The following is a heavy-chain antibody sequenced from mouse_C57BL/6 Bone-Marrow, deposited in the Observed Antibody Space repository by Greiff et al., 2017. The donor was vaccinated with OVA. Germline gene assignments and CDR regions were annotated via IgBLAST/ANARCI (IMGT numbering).Heavy chain of an antibody. CDR1: GYAFTNYL. D-gene: IGHD1-1*01. CDR3: ARLDYYGSSYYARDY. Sequence: QVQLQQSGAELVRPGTSVKVSCKASGYAFTNYLIEWVKQRPGQGLEWIGVINPGSGGPNYNEKFKGKATLTADKSSSTAYMQLSSLTSEDSAVYFCARLDYYGSSYYARDYWGQGTSVTVSS. CDR2: INPGSGGP. V-gene: IGHV1-54*01. J-gene: IGHJ4*01.